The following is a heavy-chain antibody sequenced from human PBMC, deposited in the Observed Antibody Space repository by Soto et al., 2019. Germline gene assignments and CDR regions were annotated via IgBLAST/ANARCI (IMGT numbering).Heavy chain of an antibody. CDR1: GFTFSRYW. Sequence: VQLVESGGGLVQPGGSLRLSCAASGFTFSRYWMHWVRQARGKGLVWVSRISHDERTTDYADSVKGRFTISRDSAKNTLYLQMNSLRAEDTAVYFCARGGANTAMAHDYWGQGTLVTVSS. CDR3: ARGGANTAMAHDY. D-gene: IGHD5-18*01. V-gene: IGHV3-74*01. J-gene: IGHJ4*02. CDR2: ISHDERTT.